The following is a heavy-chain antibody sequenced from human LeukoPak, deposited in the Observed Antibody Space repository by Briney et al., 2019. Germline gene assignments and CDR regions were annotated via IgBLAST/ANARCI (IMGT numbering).Heavy chain of an antibody. CDR3: ARDLNP. CDR2: IYNSGT. Sequence: PSETLSLTCTVSGGSISNNYWGWIRQPAGKGLEWIGRIYNSGTTSNPSLKSRVTMSVDMSKNQFSLKLGSVTAADTAVYYCARDLNPWGQGTTVTVSS. V-gene: IGHV4-4*07. D-gene: IGHD1-14*01. CDR1: GGSISNNY. J-gene: IGHJ6*02.